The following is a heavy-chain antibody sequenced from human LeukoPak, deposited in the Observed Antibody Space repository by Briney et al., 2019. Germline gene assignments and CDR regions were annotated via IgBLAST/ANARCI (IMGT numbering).Heavy chain of an antibody. D-gene: IGHD5-18*01. CDR1: GFTFSSYS. J-gene: IGHJ4*02. V-gene: IGHV3-21*04. CDR3: ANVGYSYGVRSPFSDY. Sequence: GGSLRLSCAASGFTFSSYSMNWVRQAPGKGLEWVSSISSSSSYIYYADSVKGRFTISRDNSKNTLYLQMNSLRAEDTAVYYCANVGYSYGVRSPFSDYWGQGTLVTVSS. CDR2: ISSSSSYI.